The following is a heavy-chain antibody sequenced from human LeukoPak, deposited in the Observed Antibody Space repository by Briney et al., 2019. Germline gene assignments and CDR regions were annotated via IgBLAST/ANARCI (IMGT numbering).Heavy chain of an antibody. CDR3: ATAINDFWSGTFDY. J-gene: IGHJ4*02. D-gene: IGHD3-3*01. V-gene: IGHV1-18*01. CDR1: GYTFTSYG. CDR2: ISAYNDNT. Sequence: ASVKVSCKASGYTFTSYGISWVRQAPGQGLEWMGWISAYNDNTNYAQKPQGRVTMTTDTSTSTAYMELRSLRSDDTAVYYCATAINDFWSGTFDYWGQGTLVTVST.